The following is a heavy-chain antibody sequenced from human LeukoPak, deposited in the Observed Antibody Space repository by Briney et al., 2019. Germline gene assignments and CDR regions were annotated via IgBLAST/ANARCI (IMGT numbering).Heavy chain of an antibody. V-gene: IGHV3-23*01. CDR3: AKAYYDILTGYYYYFDY. CDR1: GFTFSSYA. J-gene: IGHJ4*02. D-gene: IGHD3-9*01. Sequence: GGSLRLSCAASGFTFSSYAMGWVRQAPGKGLEWVSSFSGSGDRTYYADSVMGRFTMSRDDSKNTLYLQMNSLRAEDTAVYYCAKAYYDILTGYYYYFDYWGQGTLVTVSS. CDR2: FSGSGDRT.